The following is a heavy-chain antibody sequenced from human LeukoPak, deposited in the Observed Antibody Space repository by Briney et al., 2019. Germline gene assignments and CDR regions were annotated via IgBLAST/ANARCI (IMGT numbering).Heavy chain of an antibody. CDR1: GYSISSGYY. J-gene: IGHJ6*03. Sequence: SETLSLTCTVSGYSISSGYYWGWIRQPPGKGLEWTGSIDHSGSTYYNPSLKSRVTISVDTSKNQFSLKLSSVTAADTAVYYCARVSGSYYYYYYMDVWGKGTTVTISS. D-gene: IGHD3-10*01. V-gene: IGHV4-38-2*02. CDR2: IDHSGST. CDR3: ARVSGSYYYYYYMDV.